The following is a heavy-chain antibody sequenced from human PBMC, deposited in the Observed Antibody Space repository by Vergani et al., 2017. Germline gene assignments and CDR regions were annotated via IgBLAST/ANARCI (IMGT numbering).Heavy chain of an antibody. J-gene: IGHJ4*02. D-gene: IGHD2-2*02. Sequence: EVQLVESGGGLVKPGGSLRLSCAASGFTFSSYSMTWVRQAPGKGLEWVSSISSSSSYIYYADSVKGRFTISRDNAKNSLYLQMNSLRAEDTAVYYCARDLSAYEDKTVPAAISQREYYFDYWGQGTLVTVSS. CDR1: GFTFSSYS. CDR3: ARDLSAYEDKTVPAAISQREYYFDY. V-gene: IGHV3-21*01. CDR2: ISSSSSYI.